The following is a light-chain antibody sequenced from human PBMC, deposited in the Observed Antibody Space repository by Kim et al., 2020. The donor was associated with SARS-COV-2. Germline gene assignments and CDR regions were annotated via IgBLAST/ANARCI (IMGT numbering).Light chain of an antibody. V-gene: IGKV1-39*01. CDR3: QQSYSTAFT. J-gene: IGKJ3*01. CDR2: AAS. Sequence: DIQMTQSPSSLSASVGDRVSITCRASQRISNYLNWYQQKPGKPPKLLIYAASNLQRGVPSRFNGSGSGTDFTLTISSLQREDFATYYCQQSYSTAFTFGPGTKVDIK. CDR1: QRISNY.